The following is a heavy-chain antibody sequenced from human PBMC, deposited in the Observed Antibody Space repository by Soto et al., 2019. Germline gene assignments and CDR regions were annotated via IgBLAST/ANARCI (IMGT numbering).Heavy chain of an antibody. V-gene: IGHV3-23*01. CDR1: GFTFRTYA. CDR3: AKDMVSLNSVWDAFDI. D-gene: IGHD1-26*01. J-gene: IGHJ3*02. CDR2: MSGSGGTI. Sequence: GGSLRLSCAASGFTFRTYAMSWVRQAPGKGLEWASGMSGSGGTIDYAESVKGRFTISRDNSKSTLYLQMDSLRAEDTAVYYCAKDMVSLNSVWDAFDIWGQGTTVTVSS.